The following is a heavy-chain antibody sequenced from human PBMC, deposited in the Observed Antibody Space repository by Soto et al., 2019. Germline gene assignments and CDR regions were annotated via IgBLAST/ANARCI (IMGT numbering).Heavy chain of an antibody. D-gene: IGHD1-26*01. CDR3: AKGLLAIVGTTLPRDAFNI. Sequence: GGSLRLSCAASGFSFTTYVMHWVRRAPGKGLEWVAVISHDGSYKYYGDAVKGRFTISRDTSKNAVYLEMNSLRPEGTAVYYCAKGLLAIVGTTLPRDAFNIWGQGTMVTVSS. J-gene: IGHJ3*02. CDR2: ISHDGSYK. V-gene: IGHV3-30*18. CDR1: GFSFTTYV.